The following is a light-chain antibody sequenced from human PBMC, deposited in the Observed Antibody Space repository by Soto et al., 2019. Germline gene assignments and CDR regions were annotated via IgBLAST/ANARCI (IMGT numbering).Light chain of an antibody. J-gene: IGKJ1*01. CDR1: QSIVTY. CDR3: QQSYSTSWT. Sequence: DIQMTQSPSSLSASVGDRFTITCRASQSIVTYLNWYLQKPGKAPKLLIYAASNLQSGVPSRFSGSRSGTDFTLTISSLQPEDFATYFCQQSYSTSWTFGQGTQGGYQ. CDR2: AAS. V-gene: IGKV1-39*01.